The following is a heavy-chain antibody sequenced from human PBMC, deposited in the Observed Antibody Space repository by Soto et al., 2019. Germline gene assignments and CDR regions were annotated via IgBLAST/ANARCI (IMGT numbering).Heavy chain of an antibody. D-gene: IGHD3-3*01. CDR1: GFTFSSYA. CDR3: AKDSYYNFWSGYSDY. V-gene: IGHV3-23*01. Sequence: EVQLLESGGGLVQPGGSLRLSFAASGFTFSSYAMSWVRQAPGKGLEWVSAISGSGGNTYYADSVKGRFTISRDNSKNTRYLQMNSLRAEDTAVYYCAKDSYYNFWSGYSDYWGQGTLVTVSS. J-gene: IGHJ4*02. CDR2: ISGSGGNT.